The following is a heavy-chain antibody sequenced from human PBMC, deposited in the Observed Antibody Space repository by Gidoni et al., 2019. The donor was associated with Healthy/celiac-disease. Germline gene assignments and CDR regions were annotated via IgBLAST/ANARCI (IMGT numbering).Heavy chain of an antibody. Sequence: DVQLVESGGGLVQPGRSLRLSCAASGFTFDDYAMHWVRQAPGKGLEWVSGISWNSGSIGYADSVKGRFTISRDNAKNSLYLQMNSLRAEDTALYYCAKASKENDAFDIWGQGTMVTVSS. J-gene: IGHJ3*02. V-gene: IGHV3-9*01. CDR1: GFTFDDYA. CDR2: ISWNSGSI. CDR3: AKASKENDAFDI.